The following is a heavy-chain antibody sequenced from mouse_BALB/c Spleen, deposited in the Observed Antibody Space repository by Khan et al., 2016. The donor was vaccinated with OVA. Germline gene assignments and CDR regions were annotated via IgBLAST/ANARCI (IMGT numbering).Heavy chain of an antibody. CDR3: ARSIMAN. V-gene: IGHV3-2*02. CDR1: GYSITSDYA. Sequence: EVQLVESGPGLVKPSQSLSLTCTVTGYSITSDYAWNWIRQFPGNKLEWMGYISYSGSTSYNPSLKSRISITRDTSKNQFFLQLNSVTTEDTATXYCARSIMANWGQGTTVTVSS. CDR2: ISYSGST. J-gene: IGHJ2*01.